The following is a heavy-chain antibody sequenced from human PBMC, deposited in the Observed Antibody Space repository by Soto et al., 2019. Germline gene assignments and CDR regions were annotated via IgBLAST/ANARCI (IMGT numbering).Heavy chain of an antibody. J-gene: IGHJ6*02. Sequence: SETLSLTCAVSGGSISSEYYHWTWIRQAPGKGLEWIGYIHYSGSVHYNPSLQSRLTMSVDTSKNLFSLKLSSVTAADTAVYFCAREDDGGDRDYYGLDVWGQGTTVTVSS. CDR1: GGSISSEYYH. V-gene: IGHV4-30-4*01. D-gene: IGHD2-21*02. CDR3: AREDDGGDRDYYGLDV. CDR2: IHYSGSV.